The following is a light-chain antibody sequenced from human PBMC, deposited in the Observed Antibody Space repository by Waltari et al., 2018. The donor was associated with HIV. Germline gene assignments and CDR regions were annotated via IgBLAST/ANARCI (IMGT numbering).Light chain of an antibody. J-gene: IGLJ3*02. V-gene: IGLV3-10*01. CDR3: YSRDSSGNSWV. CDR2: EDS. CDR1: ALPTRY. Sequence: SYELTQPPSVSVSPGQPARITCPGDALPTRYAYWYQQKPGQAPVLVIYEDSKRPSGIPLTFSGSSSGTLATSTISGAQVEDDAVYYCYSRDSSGNSWVFGGGTKLTVL.